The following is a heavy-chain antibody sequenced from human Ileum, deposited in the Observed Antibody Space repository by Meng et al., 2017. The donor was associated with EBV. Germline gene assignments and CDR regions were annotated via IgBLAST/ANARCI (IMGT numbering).Heavy chain of an antibody. J-gene: IGHJ4*02. Sequence: QVEPVQSGAGVKRPGASVKVSCKASGYRFTAFGISWVRQAPGQGPEWMGWITTYNGDTKYAQKFQGRVTMTRETSTNTAYMELTSLRSDDTAVYYCARTYYGSYGFDYWGQGTLVTVSS. CDR3: ARTYYGSYGFDY. V-gene: IGHV1-18*01. CDR2: ITTYNGDT. CDR1: GYRFTAFG. D-gene: IGHD3-10*01.